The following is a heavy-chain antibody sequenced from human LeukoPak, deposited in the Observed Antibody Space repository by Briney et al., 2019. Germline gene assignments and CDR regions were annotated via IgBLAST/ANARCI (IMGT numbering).Heavy chain of an antibody. J-gene: IGHJ4*02. Sequence: CCTASGCTTGGRDVCGLRIPTEDGQGMVAAVSAGHHAFYAGSVKGRFTVSREDAKNSLYLQMNSLRAGDTAVYYCVREARGYHYTYFDYWGQGSLVTVSS. V-gene: IGHV3-13*01. D-gene: IGHD5-18*01. CDR3: VREARGYHYTYFDY. CDR2: VSAGHHA. CDR1: GCTTGGRD.